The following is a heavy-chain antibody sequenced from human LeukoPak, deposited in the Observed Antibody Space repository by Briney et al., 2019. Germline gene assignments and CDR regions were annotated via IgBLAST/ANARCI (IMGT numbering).Heavy chain of an antibody. CDR2: IYSGGST. J-gene: IGHJ4*02. CDR1: GFTVSSNY. Sequence: GGSLRLSCAASGFTVSSNYMSRVRQAPGKGLEWVSVIYSGGSTYYADSVKGRFTISRDNSKNTLYLQMNSLRAEDTAVYYCARGYSYGYGEYYFDYWGQGTLVTVSS. D-gene: IGHD5-18*01. CDR3: ARGYSYGYGEYYFDY. V-gene: IGHV3-66*01.